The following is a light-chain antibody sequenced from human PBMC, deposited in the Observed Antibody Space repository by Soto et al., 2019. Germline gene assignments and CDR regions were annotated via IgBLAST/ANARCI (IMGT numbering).Light chain of an antibody. J-gene: IGLJ2*01. V-gene: IGLV2-14*03. CDR3: CSYTGSSTPVV. CDR2: DVS. Sequence: QSALTQPASVSGSPGQSITISSTGTSSDVGGYNYVSWYQQHPGKAPKHMIYDVSNRPSGVSNRFSGSKSGNTASLTISGLQAEDEADYYCCSYTGSSTPVVFGGGTKLTVL. CDR1: SSDVGGYNY.